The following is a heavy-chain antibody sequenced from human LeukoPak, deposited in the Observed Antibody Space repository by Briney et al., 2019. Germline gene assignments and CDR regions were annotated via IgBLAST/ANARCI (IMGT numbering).Heavy chain of an antibody. CDR2: INPNTGAS. Sequence: ASVKVSCKTSGYTFTDYYFHWMRQPPGQGLEWMGWINPNTGASNSAQKFQDRVTLARDTSINTAYMELSSLRSDDTAVYYCASGKGCSTPTCHFDYWGQGTLLTVST. J-gene: IGHJ4*01. D-gene: IGHD2-2*02. CDR1: GYTFTDYY. CDR3: ASGKGCSTPTCHFDY. V-gene: IGHV1-2*02.